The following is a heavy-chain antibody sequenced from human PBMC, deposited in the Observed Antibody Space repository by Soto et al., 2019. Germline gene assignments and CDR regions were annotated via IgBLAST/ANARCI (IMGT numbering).Heavy chain of an antibody. CDR1: GGSISSGGYS. Sequence: QLQLQESGSGLGKPSQTLSLTCAVSGGSISSGGYSWRWIRQPPGKGLEWIGYIYHSVSTYYNPSLKSRVTISIDRSKNQSSLKLSSVTAAGTAVYYCAIVPDYWGQGILVTVSS. D-gene: IGHD2-2*01. V-gene: IGHV4-30-2*01. J-gene: IGHJ4*02. CDR2: IYHSVST. CDR3: AIVPDY.